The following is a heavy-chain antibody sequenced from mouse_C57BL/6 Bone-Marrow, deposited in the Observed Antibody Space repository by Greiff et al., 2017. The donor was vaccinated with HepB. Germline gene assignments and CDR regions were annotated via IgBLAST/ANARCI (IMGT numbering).Heavy chain of an antibody. V-gene: IGHV8-8*01. CDR1: GFSLSTFGMG. CDR2: IWWDDDK. J-gene: IGHJ3*01. CDR3: ARDLGSWFAY. Sequence: LMESGPGILQPSQTLSLTCSFSGFSLSTFGMGVGRIRQPSGKGLEGLAHIWWDDDKYEHTALKSRLTISKDTSKTQVFLKIANVDTADTATYDCARDLGSWFAYWGQGTRVTVSA. D-gene: IGHD1-2*01.